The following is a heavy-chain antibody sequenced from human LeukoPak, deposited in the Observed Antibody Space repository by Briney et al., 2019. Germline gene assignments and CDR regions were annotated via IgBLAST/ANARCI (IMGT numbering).Heavy chain of an antibody. CDR1: GGSISSSGHY. J-gene: IGHJ3*02. CDR2: IYYSGST. CDR3: ARQAPSHDAFDI. V-gene: IGHV4-39*01. Sequence: SETLSLTCTDSGGSISSSGHYWGWIRQAPGKGLEWIGSIYYSGSTYYSPSLKSRVTISVDTSRNQFSLNLSSVTAADTAVFYCARQAPSHDAFDIWGQGTMVTVSS.